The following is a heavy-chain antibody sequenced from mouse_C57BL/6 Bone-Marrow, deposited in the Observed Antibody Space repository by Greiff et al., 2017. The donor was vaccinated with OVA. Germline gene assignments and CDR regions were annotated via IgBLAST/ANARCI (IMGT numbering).Heavy chain of an antibody. V-gene: IGHV2-2*01. CDR2: IWSGGST. J-gene: IGHJ4*01. D-gene: IGHD1-1*01. CDR3: ARSYYGRRFYAMDY. CDR1: GFSLTSYG. Sequence: QVQLKQSGPGLVQPSQSLSITCTVSGFSLTSYGVHWVRQSPGKGLEWLGVIWSGGSTDYNAAFIARLSISKDNSKSQVFFKMNSLQADDTAIYYCARSYYGRRFYAMDYWGQGTSVTVSS.